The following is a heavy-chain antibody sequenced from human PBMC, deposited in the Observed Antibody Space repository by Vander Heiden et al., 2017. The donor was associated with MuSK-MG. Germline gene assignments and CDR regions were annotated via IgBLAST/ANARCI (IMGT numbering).Heavy chain of an antibody. Sequence: EVQLVESGGGLVPPGGSLRLPCAASGFPFSHYLMNWVRQAPGKWLEWVANMKPDGSKKNYVVSVKGRFIISTDTAKNSLFLQMNSLRAEDTAVYYCSSGAAYWGQGTVVTVSS. CDR2: MKPDGSKK. CDR3: SSGAAY. V-gene: IGHV3-7*03. D-gene: IGHD6-25*01. J-gene: IGHJ4*02. CDR1: GFPFSHYL.